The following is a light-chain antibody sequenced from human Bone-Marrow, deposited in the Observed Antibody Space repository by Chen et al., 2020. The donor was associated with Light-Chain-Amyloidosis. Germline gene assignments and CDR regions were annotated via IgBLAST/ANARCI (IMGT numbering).Light chain of an antibody. Sequence: SYELTQPPSVSVSPGQTARITCSGDALPKQYAYWYQQKPGQAPVLVIYKDSERPSGIHERFSGSSSGTTSTLTISGVQAENEADYYCQSADSSGTYEVIFGGGTKLTVL. CDR2: KDS. CDR3: QSADSSGTYEVI. J-gene: IGLJ2*01. V-gene: IGLV3-25*03. CDR1: ALPKQY.